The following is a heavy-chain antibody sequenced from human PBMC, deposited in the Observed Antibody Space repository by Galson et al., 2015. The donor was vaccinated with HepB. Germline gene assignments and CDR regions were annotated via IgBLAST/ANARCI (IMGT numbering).Heavy chain of an antibody. CDR1: GYSFTSYW. Sequence: QSGAEVKKPGESLKISCKGSGYSFTSYWIGWVRQMPGKGLEWMGIIYPGDSDTRYSPSFQGQVTISADKSISTAYLQWSSLKASDTAMYYCARQGYDILTGYWRCSGGSCYFDYWGQGTLVTVSS. J-gene: IGHJ4*02. D-gene: IGHD3-9*01. CDR2: IYPGDSDT. CDR3: ARQGYDILTGYWRCSGGSCYFDY. V-gene: IGHV5-51*01.